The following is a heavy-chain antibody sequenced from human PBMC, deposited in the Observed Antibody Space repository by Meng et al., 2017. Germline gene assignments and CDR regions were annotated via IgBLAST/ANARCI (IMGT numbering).Heavy chain of an antibody. J-gene: IGHJ4*02. V-gene: IGHV3-21*01. CDR3: ATHTAMVIYYFDY. D-gene: IGHD5-18*01. CDR1: GFTFSSYF. CDR2: ISSSSSYI. Sequence: VELGESGGGLVQPGGSLSLSCAASGFTFSSYFMTWVRQAPGKGLEWVSSISSSSSYIYNADSVKGRFTISRDNAKHSLYLQMNSLRAEDTAVYYCATHTAMVIYYFDYWGQGTLVTVSS.